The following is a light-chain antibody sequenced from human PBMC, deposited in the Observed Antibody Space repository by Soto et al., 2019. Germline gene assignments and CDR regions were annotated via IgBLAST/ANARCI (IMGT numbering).Light chain of an antibody. CDR1: SGSIASNY. Sequence: NFMLTQPHSVSESPGKTVTISCTRSSGSIASNYVQWYQQRPGSSPTTVIYEDNQRPSGVPDRFSGSIDSSSNSASLTISGLKTEDEADYYCQSYDSSNQFHWVFGGGTKLTVL. V-gene: IGLV6-57*01. CDR2: EDN. J-gene: IGLJ3*02. CDR3: QSYDSSNQFHWV.